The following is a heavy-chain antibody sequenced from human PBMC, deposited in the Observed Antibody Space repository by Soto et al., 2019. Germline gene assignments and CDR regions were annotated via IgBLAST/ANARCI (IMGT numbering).Heavy chain of an antibody. V-gene: IGHV1-18*01. J-gene: IGHJ5*02. CDR3: AKIPSFHSSSSRWFDP. CDR1: GYTFTSYG. D-gene: IGHD6-6*01. Sequence: QVQLVQSGAEVKKPGASVKVSCKASGYTFTSYGISWVRQAPGQGLEWMGWISAYNGNTNYAQKLQGRVTMTTDTSTSTAYMELRSLRSDDTAVYYCAKIPSFHSSSSRWFDPWGQGTLVTVSS. CDR2: ISAYNGNT.